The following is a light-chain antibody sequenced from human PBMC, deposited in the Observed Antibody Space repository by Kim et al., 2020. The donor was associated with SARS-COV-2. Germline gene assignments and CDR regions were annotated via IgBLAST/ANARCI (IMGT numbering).Light chain of an antibody. CDR3: QSADGSGTYV. V-gene: IGLV3-25*03. J-gene: IGLJ1*01. Sequence: VSPGRTARITCSGDALPEKQTYWYQQKSGQAPLLLIYKDSERPSGIPGRFSGSSSGTTVTLTISGGQAEDDADYYCQSADGSGTYVFGTGTKVTVL. CDR1: ALPEKQ. CDR2: KDS.